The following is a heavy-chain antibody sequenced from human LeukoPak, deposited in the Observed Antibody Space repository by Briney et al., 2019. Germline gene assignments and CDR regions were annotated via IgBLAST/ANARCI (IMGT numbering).Heavy chain of an antibody. CDR1: GLSFSSYA. Sequence: GGSLRLSCEGSGLSFSSYAMSWVRQAPGKGLEWVSGISGNGGKTYYADSVKGRLTISSDNSKNTLYLQMNSLRVDDTAAYYCAKLYYDYVWGSYRYYFFDSWGQGTLVTVSS. V-gene: IGHV3-23*01. J-gene: IGHJ4*02. D-gene: IGHD3-16*02. CDR3: AKLYYDYVWGSYRYYFFDS. CDR2: ISGNGGKT.